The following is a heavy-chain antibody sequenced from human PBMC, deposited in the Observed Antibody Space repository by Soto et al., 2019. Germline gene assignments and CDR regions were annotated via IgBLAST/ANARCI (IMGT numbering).Heavy chain of an antibody. Sequence: SVKVSCKASGGTFSSYAISWVRQAPGQGLEWMGGIIPIFGTANYAQKFQGRVTITADESTSTAYMELSSLRAEDTAVYYCAKDRPPSNYDFWSGQMTYYGMDVWGQGTTVTVSS. CDR3: AKDRPPSNYDFWSGQMTYYGMDV. CDR1: GGTFSSYA. V-gene: IGHV1-69*13. D-gene: IGHD3-3*01. CDR2: IIPIFGTA. J-gene: IGHJ6*02.